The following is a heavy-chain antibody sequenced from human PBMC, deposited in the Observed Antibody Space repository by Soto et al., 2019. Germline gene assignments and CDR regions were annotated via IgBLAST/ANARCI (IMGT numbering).Heavy chain of an antibody. J-gene: IGHJ4*02. CDR3: ARDTKAARPLDY. CDR1: GFTFDDYA. D-gene: IGHD6-6*01. Sequence: PGGSLRLSCAASGFTFDDYAMHWVRQAPGKGLEWVSGISWNSGSIGYADSVKGRFTISRDNAKNSLYLQMNSLRAEDTALYYCARDTKAARPLDYWGQGTLVTVSS. CDR2: ISWNSGSI. V-gene: IGHV3-9*01.